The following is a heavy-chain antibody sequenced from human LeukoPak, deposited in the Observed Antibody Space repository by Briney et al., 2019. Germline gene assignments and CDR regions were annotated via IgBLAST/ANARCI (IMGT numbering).Heavy chain of an antibody. V-gene: IGHV3-30*18. CDR3: AKDLGYSSGPNY. J-gene: IGHJ4*02. CDR2: ISYDRSNK. D-gene: IGHD6-19*01. Sequence: PGGSLRLSCAASGFTFSSYGMHWVRQAPGKGLEWVAVISYDRSNKYYADSVKGRFTLSRDNSKNTLYLQMNSLRAEDTAVYYCAKDLGYSSGPNYWGQGTRVTVSS. CDR1: GFTFSSYG.